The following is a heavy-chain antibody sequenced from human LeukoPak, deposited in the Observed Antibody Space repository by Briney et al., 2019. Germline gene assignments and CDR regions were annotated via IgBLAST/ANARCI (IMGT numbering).Heavy chain of an antibody. CDR3: ARDIGAARSDY. D-gene: IGHD6-6*01. V-gene: IGHV4-59*01. CDR1: GGSIISYY. J-gene: IGHJ4*02. CDR2: IYYSGSA. Sequence: SETLSLTCSVSGGSIISYYWSWIRQPPGKGLEWIGYIYYSGSAKYNPSLTSRVTISVDTSKNQFCRKLTSVTSADTAVYYCARDIGAARSDYWGQGTLVTVSS.